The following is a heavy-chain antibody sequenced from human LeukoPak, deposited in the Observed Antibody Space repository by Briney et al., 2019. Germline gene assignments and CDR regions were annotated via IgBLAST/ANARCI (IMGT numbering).Heavy chain of an antibody. V-gene: IGHV3-23*01. J-gene: IGHJ3*02. D-gene: IGHD3-22*01. CDR3: AKDDYYYDSSGSGAFDI. CDR1: GFTFSSYA. CDR2: ISGSGGST. Sequence: GGSLRLSCAASGFTFSSYAMSWVRQAPGKWLEWVSAISGSGGSTYYADSVKGRFTISRDNSKNTLYLQMNSLRAEDTAVYYCAKDDYYYDSSGSGAFDIWGQGTMVTVSS.